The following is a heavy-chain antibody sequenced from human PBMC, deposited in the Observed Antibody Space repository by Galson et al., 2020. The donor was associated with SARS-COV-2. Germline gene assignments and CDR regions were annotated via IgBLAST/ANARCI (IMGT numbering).Heavy chain of an antibody. CDR3: ARHGASSGWYEGIDD. CDR2: IYPDDSYT. CDR1: GYSFTNYW. J-gene: IGHJ4*02. Sequence: GESLKISCRTSGYSFTNYWIGWVRQVPGKGLEWMGIIYPDDSYTIYSPSFQGQVTISADKSISTAFLQWSSLKASDTAIYYCARHGASSGWYEGIDDWGQGTLVTVSS. D-gene: IGHD6-19*01. V-gene: IGHV5-51*01.